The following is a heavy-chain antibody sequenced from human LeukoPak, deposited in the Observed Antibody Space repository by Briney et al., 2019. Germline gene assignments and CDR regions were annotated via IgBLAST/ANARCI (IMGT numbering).Heavy chain of an antibody. Sequence: GASVKVSCKASGGTFSSYAISWVRQAPGQGLEWMGGIIPIFGTANYAQKFQGRVTITADKSTSTAYMELSSLRSEDTAVYYCARGYWQQLVRGDNWFDPWGQGTLVTVSS. CDR3: ARGYWQQLVRGDNWFDP. J-gene: IGHJ5*02. CDR1: GGTFSSYA. CDR2: IIPIFGTA. V-gene: IGHV1-69*06. D-gene: IGHD6-13*01.